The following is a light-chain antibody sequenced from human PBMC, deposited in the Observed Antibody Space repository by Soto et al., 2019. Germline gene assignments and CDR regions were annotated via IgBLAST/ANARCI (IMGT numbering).Light chain of an antibody. CDR1: KLWDKY. Sequence: SYELTQPPSVSVSPGQTASITCSGDKLWDKYACWYQQKPGQSPVLVIYQDSKRPSGIPERFSGSNSGNTATLTISGTQAMDEADYYCQAWDSSTGFGGGTKLTVL. CDR2: QDS. J-gene: IGLJ3*02. V-gene: IGLV3-1*01. CDR3: QAWDSSTG.